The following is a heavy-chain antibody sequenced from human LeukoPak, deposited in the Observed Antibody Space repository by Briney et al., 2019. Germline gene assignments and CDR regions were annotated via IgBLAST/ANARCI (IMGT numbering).Heavy chain of an antibody. V-gene: IGHV3-48*01. CDR1: GFTFSSYS. CDR2: ISSSSSTI. CDR3: ARDPGGGSSVY. Sequence: GGSLRLSCAASGFTFSSYSMNWVRQAPGKGLEWVSYISSSSSTIYYADSVKGRFTISRDNAKNSLYLQMNSLRAEDTAVYYCARDPGGGSSVYWGQGTLVTVSS. D-gene: IGHD1-26*01. J-gene: IGHJ4*02.